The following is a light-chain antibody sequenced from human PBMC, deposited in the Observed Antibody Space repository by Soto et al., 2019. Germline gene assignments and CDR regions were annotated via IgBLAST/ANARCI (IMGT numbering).Light chain of an antibody. J-gene: IGLJ3*02. CDR2: EVV. V-gene: IGLV2-8*01. Sequence: QSVLTQPPSASGSPGQSVTISCTGTKNDIGVYDFVSWYQHHPGKAPRLIIYEVVQRPSGVPDRFSGSKSGNTASLTISGLQAEDEADYYCSSYTSNTTPVFGGGTKVTVL. CDR1: KNDIGVYDF. CDR3: SSYTSNTTPV.